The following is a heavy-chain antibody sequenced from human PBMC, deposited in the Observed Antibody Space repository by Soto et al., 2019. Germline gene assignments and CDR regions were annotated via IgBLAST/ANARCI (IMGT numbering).Heavy chain of an antibody. CDR1: GFSLSEYY. J-gene: IGHJ4*02. CDR2: ISSSGTTI. D-gene: IGHD3-16*01. Sequence: QVQLVESGGGSVKPGGSLRLSCVASGFSLSEYYMSWVRQAPGKGPEWISYISSSGTTIHYADSVQGRFTISRDNAKNSLYLEMNGLRAEDTALYYCASDRFGLFDYWGQGNLVGVSS. CDR3: ASDRFGLFDY. V-gene: IGHV3-11*01.